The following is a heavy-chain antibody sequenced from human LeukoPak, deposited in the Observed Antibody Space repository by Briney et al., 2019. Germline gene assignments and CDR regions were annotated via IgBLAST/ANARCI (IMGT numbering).Heavy chain of an antibody. V-gene: IGHV4-59*01. CDR3: ARFSMKDWFFDY. CDR2: IYYSGNT. D-gene: IGHD3-9*01. CDR1: GGSFSSFY. Sequence: MASETLSLTCTVSGGSFSSFYCRWIRQPPGKGMGLIGYIYYSGNTDYNPSLKSRVTISVDTSKNQFSLKLSSVTAADTAVYYCARFSMKDWFFDYWGQGTLVTVSS. J-gene: IGHJ4*02.